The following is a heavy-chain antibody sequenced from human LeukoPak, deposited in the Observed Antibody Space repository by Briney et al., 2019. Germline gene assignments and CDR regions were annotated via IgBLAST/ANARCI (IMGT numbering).Heavy chain of an antibody. J-gene: IGHJ4*02. CDR1: GGSISSSIYY. CDR3: ARVRDGYNRNWAY. V-gene: IGHV4-39*02. CDR2: IYYNVAT. Sequence: KSSETLSLTCTVSGGSISSSIYYWGWFRQPPGKGLEWIGSIYYNVATDYNSSLKRRVTISVDTSKNHLSLKLSSVTAADTAVYYCARVRDGYNRNWAYWGQGTLVTVSS. D-gene: IGHD5-24*01.